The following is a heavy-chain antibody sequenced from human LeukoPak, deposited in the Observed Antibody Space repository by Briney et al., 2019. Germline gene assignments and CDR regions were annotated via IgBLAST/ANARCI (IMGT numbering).Heavy chain of an antibody. CDR3: ASIYYYGSGSYYKGGIWFDP. CDR1: GGSVSSGSYY. J-gene: IGHJ5*02. Sequence: SETLSLTCTVSGGSVSSGSYYWSWIRQPPGKGLEWLGYIYYSGSTNYNPSLKSRVTISVDTSKNQFSLKLSSVTAADTAVYYCASIYYYGSGSYYKGGIWFDPWGQGTLVTVSS. V-gene: IGHV4-61*01. CDR2: IYYSGST. D-gene: IGHD3-10*01.